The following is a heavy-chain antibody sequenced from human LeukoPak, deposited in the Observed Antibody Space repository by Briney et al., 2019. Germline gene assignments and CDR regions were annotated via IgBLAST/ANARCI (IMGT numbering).Heavy chain of an antibody. CDR3: ARDMKLLGVDP. J-gene: IGHJ5*02. CDR1: GFTFSDYY. Sequence: GGSLRLSCAASGFTFSDYYMSWIRQAPGKGLEWVSYISSSGSTIYYADSVKGRFIISRDNAKNSLYLQMNSLRAEDTAVYYRARDMKLLGVDPWGQGTLVTVSS. CDR2: ISSSGSTI. V-gene: IGHV3-11*01. D-gene: IGHD1-7*01.